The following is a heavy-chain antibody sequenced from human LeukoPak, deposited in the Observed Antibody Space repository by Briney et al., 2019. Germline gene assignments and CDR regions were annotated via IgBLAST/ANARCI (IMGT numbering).Heavy chain of an antibody. J-gene: IGHJ4*02. Sequence: PGGSLRLSCAASGFSFSTHAMSWVRQAPGKGLEWVSALSPSGGITHYDDSVKGRFTISRDNSKNTLYLQMNSLRAEDTAVYYCAKGVNYFVLEYWGQGTLVTISS. D-gene: IGHD3-10*02. CDR1: GFSFSTHA. V-gene: IGHV3-23*01. CDR3: AKGVNYFVLEY. CDR2: LSPSGGIT.